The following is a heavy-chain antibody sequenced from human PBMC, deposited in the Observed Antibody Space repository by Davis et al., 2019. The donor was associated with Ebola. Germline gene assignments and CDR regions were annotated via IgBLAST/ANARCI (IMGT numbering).Heavy chain of an antibody. V-gene: IGHV3-23*01. CDR2: ISGSGGST. D-gene: IGHD3-3*01. Sequence: GESLKISCAASGFTFSSYAMSWVRQAPGKGLEWVSAISGSGGSTYYADSVKGRFTISRDNAKNSLYLQMNSLRAEDTAVYYCARDRDDFWSGYYTYYFDYWGQGTLVTVSS. CDR3: ARDRDDFWSGYYTYYFDY. CDR1: GFTFSSYA. J-gene: IGHJ4*02.